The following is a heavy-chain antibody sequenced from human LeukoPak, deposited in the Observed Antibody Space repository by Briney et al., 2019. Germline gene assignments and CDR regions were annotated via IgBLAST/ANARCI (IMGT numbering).Heavy chain of an antibody. J-gene: IGHJ4*02. V-gene: IGHV3-33*01. CDR2: IWYDGSNK. CDR3: TTAVACTNGVCDY. Sequence: GGSLRLSCAASGFTFSSYGMHWVRQAPGKGLEWVAVIWYDGSNKYYADSVKGRFTISRDNSKNTLYLQMNSLRAEDTAVYYCTTAVACTNGVCDYWGQGTLVTVSS. CDR1: GFTFSSYG. D-gene: IGHD2-8*01.